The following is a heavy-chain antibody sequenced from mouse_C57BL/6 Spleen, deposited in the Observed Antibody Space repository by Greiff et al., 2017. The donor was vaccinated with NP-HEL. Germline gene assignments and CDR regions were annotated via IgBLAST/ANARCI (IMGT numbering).Heavy chain of an antibody. D-gene: IGHD1-1*01. CDR1: GYTFTSYW. Sequence: VQLQQSGAELVKPGSSVKMSCKASGYTFTSYWITWVKQRPGQGLEWIGDIYPGSGSTNYNEKFKSKATLTVDTSSSTAYMQLSSLTSEDSAVYYCARGDLFFDYWGQGTTLTVSS. CDR2: IYPGSGST. CDR3: ARGDLFFDY. J-gene: IGHJ2*01. V-gene: IGHV1-55*01.